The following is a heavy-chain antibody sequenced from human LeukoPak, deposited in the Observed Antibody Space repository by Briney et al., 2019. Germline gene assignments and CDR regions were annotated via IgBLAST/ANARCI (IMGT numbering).Heavy chain of an antibody. D-gene: IGHD2-2*01. CDR2: IYYSGST. CDR3: ARMGVPAALDY. V-gene: IGHV4-59*01. J-gene: IGHJ4*02. Sequence: PSETLSLTCTVSGGSISTYYWSWIRQPPGKGLEWIGYIYYSGSTNYNPSLKSRVTISVDTSKNQFSLKLSSVTAADTAVYYCARMGVPAALDYWGQGTLVTVSS. CDR1: GGSISTYY.